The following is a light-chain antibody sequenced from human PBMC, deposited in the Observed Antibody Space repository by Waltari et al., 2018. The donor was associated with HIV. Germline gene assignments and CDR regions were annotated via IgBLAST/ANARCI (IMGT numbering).Light chain of an antibody. CDR3: CSFAGSYSYV. V-gene: IGLV2-11*01. Sequence: QSALTQPRSVSGSPGRSATISCTGTSSNYVSWYQQHPGKAPKVIIYDVSKRPSGVPDRFSGSKSGNTASLTISGLQAEDEADYYCCSFAGSYSYVFGTGTKVTVL. J-gene: IGLJ1*01. CDR1: SSNY. CDR2: DVS.